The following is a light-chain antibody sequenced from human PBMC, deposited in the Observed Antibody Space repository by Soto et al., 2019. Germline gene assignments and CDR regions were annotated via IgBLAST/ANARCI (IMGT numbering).Light chain of an antibody. CDR2: KAS. V-gene: IGKV2-30*01. J-gene: IGKJ1*01. CDR1: QSVVYSDGIAY. Sequence: DVVMTQSPLSLPVTLGQSASISCRSSQSVVYSDGIAYLSWFQQRPGQSPRRLIYKASNRDSGVPDRVIGSGSGTDFTLTISRVEAEDVGVYYCMQGTHWPPTFGRGTKVEIK. CDR3: MQGTHWPPT.